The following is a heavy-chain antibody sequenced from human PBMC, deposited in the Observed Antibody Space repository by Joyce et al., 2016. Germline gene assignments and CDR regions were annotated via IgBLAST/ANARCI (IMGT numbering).Heavy chain of an antibody. CDR3: ARGRGYTYGSHFDY. D-gene: IGHD5-18*01. J-gene: IGHJ4*02. CDR1: GGSISRGVNC. CDR2: IYESVST. V-gene: IGHV4-30-4*01. Sequence: QVQMQESGPGLVRPSQTLSLTCTFYGGSISRGVNCWSWLRQPPGKGLEGIGNIYESVSTTYSPSVKSRGNVSGDRSKNEFSRKLSSVTAADTAVYYCARGRGYTYGSHFDYWCQGTLVTVSS.